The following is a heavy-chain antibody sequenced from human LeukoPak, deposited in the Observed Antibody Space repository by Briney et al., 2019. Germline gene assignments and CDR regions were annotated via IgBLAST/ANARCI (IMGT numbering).Heavy chain of an antibody. J-gene: IGHJ2*01. CDR3: AKLLHLRYFDL. CDR2: IYHSGST. V-gene: IGHV4-38-2*02. D-gene: IGHD2-2*02. CDR1: GYSISSGYF. Sequence: SETLSLTCTVSGYSISSGYFWVWIRQPPGEGLEGIGSIYHSGSTYYNPSLKSRVTISVDTSKNQFSLKLRSVTAADTAVYYCAKLLHLRYFDLWGRGTLVTVSS.